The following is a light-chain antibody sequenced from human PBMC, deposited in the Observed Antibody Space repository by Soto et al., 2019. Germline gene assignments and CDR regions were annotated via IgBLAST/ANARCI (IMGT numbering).Light chain of an antibody. Sequence: ELVLTQAPATMSISPGERATLSCRASQSVSSYLAWYQQKPGQAPRLLIYDASNRATGIPARFSGSGSGTEFTLTISSLQPGDFATYYCQHYNTYPWTFGQVTKVAIK. CDR2: DAS. CDR3: QHYNTYPWT. V-gene: IGKV3D-15*01. J-gene: IGKJ1*01. CDR1: QSVSSY.